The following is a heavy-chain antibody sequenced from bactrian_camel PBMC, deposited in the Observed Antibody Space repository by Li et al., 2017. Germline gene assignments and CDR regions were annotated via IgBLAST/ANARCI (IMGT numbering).Heavy chain of an antibody. V-gene: IGHV3S1*01. Sequence: ESGGGSVQAGGSLRLSCEVSGSTVRSHCMAWFRQAPGKEREGVATLDTNGKTWYSYDVEERFTISKDNAKNTLYLQLDSLKTEDTAMYHCATDRLVMRVGLPWTGQGTQVTVS. CDR2: LDTNGKT. CDR1: GSTVRSHC. J-gene: IGHJ4*01. D-gene: IGHD5*01.